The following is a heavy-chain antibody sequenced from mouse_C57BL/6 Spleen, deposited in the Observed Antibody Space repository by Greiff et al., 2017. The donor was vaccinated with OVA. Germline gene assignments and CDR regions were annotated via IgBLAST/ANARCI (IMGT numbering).Heavy chain of an antibody. V-gene: IGHV5-16*01. D-gene: IGHD2-4*01. CDR2: INYAGSRT. Sequence: EVKLVESEGGLVQPGSSMKLSCTASGFTFSDYYMAWVSQVPEKGLEWVANINYAGSRTYYLDSLKSRFIISRDNAKNILYLQMSSLKSEDTATYYYARDQGDYDGPHAMDYWGQGTSVTVSS. CDR3: ARDQGDYDGPHAMDY. CDR1: GFTFSDYY. J-gene: IGHJ4*01.